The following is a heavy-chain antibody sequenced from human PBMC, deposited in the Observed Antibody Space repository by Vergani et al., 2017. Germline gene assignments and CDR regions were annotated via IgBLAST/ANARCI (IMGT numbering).Heavy chain of an antibody. D-gene: IGHD6-19*01. CDR1: GFTFSDYY. CDR3: ARDRQWLVPNTEFDY. CDR2: ISSSGSTI. Sequence: QVQLVESGGGLVKPGGSLRLSCAASGFTFSDYYMSWIRQAPGKGLEWVSYISSSGSTIYYADSVKGRFTIVRDNAKNSLYLQMNSLRGEDTAVYYCARDRQWLVPNTEFDYWGQGTLVTVSS. V-gene: IGHV3-11*01. J-gene: IGHJ4*02.